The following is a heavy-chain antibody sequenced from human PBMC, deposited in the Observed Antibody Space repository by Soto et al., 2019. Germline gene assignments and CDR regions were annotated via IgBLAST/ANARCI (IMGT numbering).Heavy chain of an antibody. CDR1: GYSFTSYW. Sequence: GESLKISCKGSGYSFTSYWISWVRQMPGKGLEWIGMFVLSYFYTNFSPSFQVYVTISADKSISTAYLLWSSLKASYTAMYYCARLRRYYDSSGYYTPYYGMDVWGQGTTVTVSS. J-gene: IGHJ6*02. CDR3: ARLRRYYDSSGYYTPYYGMDV. V-gene: IGHV5-10-1*01. CDR2: FVLSYFYT. D-gene: IGHD3-22*01.